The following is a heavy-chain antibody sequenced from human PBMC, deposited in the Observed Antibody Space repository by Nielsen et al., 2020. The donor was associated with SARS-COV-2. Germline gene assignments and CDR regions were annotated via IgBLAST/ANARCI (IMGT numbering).Heavy chain of an antibody. V-gene: IGHV4-39*07. J-gene: IGHJ6*03. CDR1: GGSISSSSYY. D-gene: IGHD2-21*01. CDR3: ARAYCGGDCYSDYYYYYMDV. Sequence: SETLSLTCTVSGGSISSSSYYWGWIRQPPGKGLEWIGSIYYSGSTNYNPSLKSRVTISVDTSKNQFSLKLSSVTAADTAVYYCARAYCGGDCYSDYYYYYMDVWGKGTTVTVSS. CDR2: IYYSGST.